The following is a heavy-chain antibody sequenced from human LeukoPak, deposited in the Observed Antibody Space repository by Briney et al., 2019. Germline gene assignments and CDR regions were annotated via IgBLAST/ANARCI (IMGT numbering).Heavy chain of an antibody. J-gene: IGHJ4*02. CDR3: ARVDYYDSSGYEFDY. V-gene: IGHV4-30-4*01. Sequence: SQTLSLTCTVSGCSISSGDYYWSWIRQPPGKGLEWIGYIYYSGSTYYNPSLKSRVTISVDTSKNQFSLKLSSVTAADTAVYYCARVDYYDSSGYEFDYWGQGTLVTVSS. D-gene: IGHD3-22*01. CDR1: GCSISSGDYY. CDR2: IYYSGST.